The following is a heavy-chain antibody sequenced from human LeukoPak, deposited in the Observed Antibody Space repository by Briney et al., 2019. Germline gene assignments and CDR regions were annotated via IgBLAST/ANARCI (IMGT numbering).Heavy chain of an antibody. V-gene: IGHV3-48*01. CDR3: ARAAAAPGFDF. D-gene: IGHD6-13*01. CDR1: GFTFSSYS. Sequence: GGSLRLSCAASGFTFSSYSMNWVRQAPGKGLEWVSYISSSSSTIYYADSVKGRFTISRDNAKNSLYLQMNSLRAEDTALYYCARAAAAPGFDFWGQGTLVTVSS. J-gene: IGHJ4*02. CDR2: ISSSSSTI.